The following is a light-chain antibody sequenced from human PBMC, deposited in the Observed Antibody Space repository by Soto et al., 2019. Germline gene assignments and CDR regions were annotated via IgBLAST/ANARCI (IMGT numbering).Light chain of an antibody. Sequence: QSALTQPASVSGSPGQSITISCTGTSIDVGSYNLVSWYQQHPGKAPKLMIYEGSKRPSGVSNRFSGSKSGNTASLTISGLQAEDEADYYCCSYAGSSPGVFGTGTKVTVL. CDR2: EGS. CDR1: SIDVGSYNL. V-gene: IGLV2-23*01. J-gene: IGLJ1*01. CDR3: CSYAGSSPGV.